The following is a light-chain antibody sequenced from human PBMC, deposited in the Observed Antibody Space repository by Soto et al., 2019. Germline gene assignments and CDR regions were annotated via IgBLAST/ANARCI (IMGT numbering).Light chain of an antibody. Sequence: EIVMTQSPATLSVSPGERVTLSCSASQSVSSNLAWYQQKPGQAPRLLIYGASTRATGIPARFSGSGSGTEFTLTISSLQSEDFAVYHCQQYNDWWTFGQGTKVEIK. V-gene: IGKV3-15*01. J-gene: IGKJ1*01. CDR2: GAS. CDR1: QSVSSN. CDR3: QQYNDWWT.